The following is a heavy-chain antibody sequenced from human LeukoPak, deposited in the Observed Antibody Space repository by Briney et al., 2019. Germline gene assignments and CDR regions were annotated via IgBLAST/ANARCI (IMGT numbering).Heavy chain of an antibody. CDR2: ISSSSSYI. Sequence: PGGSLRLSCAASGFTFSSYSMNWVRQAPGKGLEWVSSISSSSSYIYYADSVKGRFTISRDNAKNSLYPQMNSLRAEDTAVYYCARWGDVGATFDSWGQGTMVTVSS. CDR1: GFTFSSYS. D-gene: IGHD3-10*01. V-gene: IGHV3-21*01. CDR3: ARWGDVGATFDS. J-gene: IGHJ3*02.